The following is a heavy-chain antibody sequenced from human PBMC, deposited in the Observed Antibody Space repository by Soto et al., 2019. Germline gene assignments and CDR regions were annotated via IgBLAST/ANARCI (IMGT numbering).Heavy chain of an antibody. CDR3: AKDQVGGYCSSTSCPGRGYYYGMDV. Sequence: QVQLVESGGGVVQPGRSLRLSCAASGFTFSSYGMHWVRQAPGKGLEWVAVISYDGSNKYYADSVKGRFTISRDNSKNTLYLKMNSLRAEDTAVYYCAKDQVGGYCSSTSCPGRGYYYGMDVWGQGTTVTVSS. CDR2: ISYDGSNK. D-gene: IGHD2-2*01. CDR1: GFTFSSYG. J-gene: IGHJ6*02. V-gene: IGHV3-30*18.